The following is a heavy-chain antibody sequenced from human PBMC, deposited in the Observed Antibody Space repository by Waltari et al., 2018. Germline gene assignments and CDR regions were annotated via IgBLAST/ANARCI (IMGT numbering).Heavy chain of an antibody. D-gene: IGHD3-16*01. Sequence: QVQLQESGPGLVKPSETLSLTCAVSGYSISSGYYWGWIRQPPGKGLEWIGSIYHSGSTYDNPSLKSRVTISVDTSKNQFSLKLSSVTAADTAVYYCARQSWGAFDIWGQGTMVTVSS. CDR2: IYHSGST. CDR1: GYSISSGYY. CDR3: ARQSWGAFDI. J-gene: IGHJ3*02. V-gene: IGHV4-38-2*01.